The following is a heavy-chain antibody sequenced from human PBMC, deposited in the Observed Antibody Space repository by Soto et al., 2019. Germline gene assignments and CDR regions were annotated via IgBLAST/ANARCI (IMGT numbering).Heavy chain of an antibody. V-gene: IGHV4-39*01. CDR1: GGSVSSSSYY. Sequence: PSETLSLTCTVSGGSVSSSSYYWGWVRQPPGKGLEWIGSVYYSGSTYYNPSLESRVTISVDKSKNQFSLKLMSLSAADTAVYYCGRREGLAKISNYFAYGGKGARAPVPP. CDR2: VYYSGST. CDR3: GRREGLAKISNYFAY. J-gene: IGHJ4*02. D-gene: IGHD3-9*01.